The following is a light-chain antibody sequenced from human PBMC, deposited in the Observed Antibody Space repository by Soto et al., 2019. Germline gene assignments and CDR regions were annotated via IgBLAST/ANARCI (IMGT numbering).Light chain of an antibody. CDR3: QHYQRYPPS. J-gene: IGKJ4*01. V-gene: IGKV1-16*01. CDR1: HPININ. Sequence: DIQMTQSPSSLSASVGDRVTITCRASHPININLVWFQQKPGKAPKSLIYAATNLQSGVPSRFSGSGDGTDFSITISTLQPEDVATYYCQHYQRYPPSFGGGTKLEIK. CDR2: AAT.